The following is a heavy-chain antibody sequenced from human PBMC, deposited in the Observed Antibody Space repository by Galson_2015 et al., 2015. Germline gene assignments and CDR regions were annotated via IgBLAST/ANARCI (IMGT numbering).Heavy chain of an antibody. Sequence: QSGAEVKKPGEFLKISCKGSGYSFSNYWIGWVRQMPGKGLEWMGIIYPGDSDTRYSPSFQGQVTISADKSISTAYLQWSSLKASDTAMYYCARRGPTAVAGSYGMDVWGQGTTVTV. V-gene: IGHV5-51*03. CDR2: IYPGDSDT. CDR3: ARRGPTAVAGSYGMDV. J-gene: IGHJ6*02. D-gene: IGHD6-19*01. CDR1: GYSFSNYW.